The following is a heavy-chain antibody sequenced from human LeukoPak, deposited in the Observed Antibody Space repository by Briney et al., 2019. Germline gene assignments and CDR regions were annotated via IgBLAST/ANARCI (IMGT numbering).Heavy chain of an antibody. V-gene: IGHV1-18*01. Sequence: GASVKVSCMASGYTFTNYGISWVRQAPGQGLEWMGWISTNSDIRTYAQTLQGRFTMTTDTATTTAYMELNNLTFDDTAVYYCARDRDAKNSCFDPWGQGTPVTVSS. CDR2: ISTNSDIR. J-gene: IGHJ5*02. CDR3: ARDRDAKNSCFDP. CDR1: GYTFTNYG. D-gene: IGHD2/OR15-2a*01.